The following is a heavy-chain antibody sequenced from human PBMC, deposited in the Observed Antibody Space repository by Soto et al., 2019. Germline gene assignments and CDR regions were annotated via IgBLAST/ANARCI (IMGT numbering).Heavy chain of an antibody. CDR2: MNPNSGNT. V-gene: IGHV1-8*01. J-gene: IGHJ6*02. D-gene: IGHD3-10*02. Sequence: QVQLVQSGAEVKKPGASVKVSCKASGYTFTSYDINWVRQATGQGLEWMGWMNPNSGNTVYAQKCQGRVTLTRNTAIRTAYMELSSLRSEDTAVYYCAREALFRMDVWGQGTTVTVSS. CDR3: AREALFRMDV. CDR1: GYTFTSYD.